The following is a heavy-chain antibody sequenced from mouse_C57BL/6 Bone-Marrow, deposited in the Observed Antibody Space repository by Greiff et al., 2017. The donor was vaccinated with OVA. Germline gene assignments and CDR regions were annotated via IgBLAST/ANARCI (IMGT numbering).Heavy chain of an antibody. J-gene: IGHJ3*01. CDR1: GYTFTGYW. D-gene: IGHD3-2*02. CDR3: ARRETAQATWFAY. V-gene: IGHV1-9*01. Sequence: VQLQQSGAELMKPGASVKLSCKATGYTFTGYWIEWVKQRPGHGLEWIGEILPGGGSTNYNEKFKGKATFTADTSSNTAYMQLSSLTTEDSAIYYCARRETAQATWFAYWGQGTLVTVSA. CDR2: ILPGGGST.